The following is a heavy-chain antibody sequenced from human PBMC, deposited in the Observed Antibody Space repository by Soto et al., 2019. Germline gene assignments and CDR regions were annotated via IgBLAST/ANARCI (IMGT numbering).Heavy chain of an antibody. CDR1: GYTFTSYA. CDR3: ARGLEWELLTYYYGMDV. D-gene: IGHD1-26*01. Sequence: QVQLVQSGAEVKKPGASVKVSCKASGYTFTSYAMHWVRQAPGQRLEWMGWINAGNGNTKYSQKFQGRVTITRDTSASTAYMELSSLRSEDTAVYYCARGLEWELLTYYYGMDVWGQGTTVTVSS. V-gene: IGHV1-3*01. CDR2: INAGNGNT. J-gene: IGHJ6*02.